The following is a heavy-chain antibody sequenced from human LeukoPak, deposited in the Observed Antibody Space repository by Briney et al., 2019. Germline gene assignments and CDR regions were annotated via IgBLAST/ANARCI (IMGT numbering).Heavy chain of an antibody. Sequence: GASVKVSCKASGYTFTSYGINWVRQAPGQGLEWMGWISAYNGDTNYAQKLQGRVTMTRDTSISTAYMELSRLRSDDTAIYYCARDLGYRGGWFDPWGQGTLVIVSS. CDR3: ARDLGYRGGWFDP. J-gene: IGHJ5*02. D-gene: IGHD1-26*01. CDR2: ISAYNGDT. V-gene: IGHV1-18*01. CDR1: GYTFTSYG.